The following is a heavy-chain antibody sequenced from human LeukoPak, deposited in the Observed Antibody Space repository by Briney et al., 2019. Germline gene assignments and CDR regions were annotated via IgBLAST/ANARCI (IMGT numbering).Heavy chain of an antibody. CDR1: GGSVGSGSYY. D-gene: IGHD6-19*01. Sequence: SETLSLTCTVSGGSVGSGSYYWSWIRQPPGKGLEWIGYIYYSGSTNYNPSLKSRVTISVDTSKNQFSLKLSSVTAADTAVYYCARGPLPNTGIAVAPPYYYYYGMDVWGQGTTVTVSS. V-gene: IGHV4-61*01. CDR2: IYYSGST. CDR3: ARGPLPNTGIAVAPPYYYYYGMDV. J-gene: IGHJ6*02.